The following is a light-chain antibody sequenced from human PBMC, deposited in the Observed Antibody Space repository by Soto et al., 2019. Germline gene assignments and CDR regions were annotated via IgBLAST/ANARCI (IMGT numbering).Light chain of an antibody. CDR3: QQYSSHSGT. V-gene: IGKV1-5*01. Sequence: DIQMTQSPSTLSASVGDRVTITCRASQSISSWLAWYQQKPGKAPKLLIYDASSLESGVPSRFSGSGSGTEFTLTISSLQPDDFATYYCQQYSSHSGTFGQGTKVDIK. CDR1: QSISSW. CDR2: DAS. J-gene: IGKJ2*01.